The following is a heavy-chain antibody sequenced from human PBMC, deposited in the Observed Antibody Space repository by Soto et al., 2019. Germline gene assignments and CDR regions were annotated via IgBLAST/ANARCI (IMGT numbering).Heavy chain of an antibody. CDR2: ISGRGGST. CDR3: AKPLYSSSWYPQGYFDY. CDR1: GFTFSSYA. D-gene: IGHD6-13*01. Sequence: GGSLRLSCAASGFTFSSYAMSWVRQAPGKGLEWVSAISGRGGSTYYADSVKGRFTISRDNSKNTLYLQMNSLRAEDTAVYYCAKPLYSSSWYPQGYFDYWGQGTLVTVSS. J-gene: IGHJ4*02. V-gene: IGHV3-23*01.